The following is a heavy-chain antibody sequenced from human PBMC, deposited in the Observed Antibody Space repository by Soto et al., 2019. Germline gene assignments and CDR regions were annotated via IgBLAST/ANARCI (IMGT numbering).Heavy chain of an antibody. D-gene: IGHD1-26*01. CDR3: ARGSRGTYYASYAFEI. V-gene: IGHV1-18*01. Sequence: QVQLVQSGIEVKNPGASVKVSCKASGYAFTSFGITWVRQAPGQGLEWMGWTVANNGYTKYEQNLQGRVTLITDTSTSTAYTELRSLMYDDTAVYYCARGSRGTYYASYAFEIWGQWTMVTVSS. CDR2: TVANNGYT. J-gene: IGHJ3*02. CDR1: GYAFTSFG.